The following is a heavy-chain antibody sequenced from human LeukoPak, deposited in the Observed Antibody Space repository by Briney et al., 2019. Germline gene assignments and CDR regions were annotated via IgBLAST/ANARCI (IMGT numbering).Heavy chain of an antibody. CDR2: ISGSGGST. Sequence: PGGSLRLSCAASGFTFSNYWMSWVRQAPGKGLEWVSAISGSGGSTYYADSVKGRFTISRDNSKNTLYLQMNSLRAEDTAVYYCARDFRDEDSSGWYYFDYWGQGTLVTVSS. J-gene: IGHJ4*02. V-gene: IGHV3-23*01. D-gene: IGHD6-19*01. CDR3: ARDFRDEDSSGWYYFDY. CDR1: GFTFSNYW.